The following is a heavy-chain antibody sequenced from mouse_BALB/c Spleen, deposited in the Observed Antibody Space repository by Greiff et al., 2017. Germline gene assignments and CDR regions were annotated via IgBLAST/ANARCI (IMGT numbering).Heavy chain of an antibody. Sequence: EVQLVESGGGLVKPGGSLKLSCAASGFTFSDYYMYWVRQTPEKRLEWVATISDGGRYSYYPDSVKGRFTISRDNAKNNLYLQMSSLKSEDTAMYYCARDIYDYDERPFAYWGQGTLVTVSA. D-gene: IGHD2-4*01. CDR3: ARDIYDYDERPFAY. CDR1: GFTFSDYY. CDR2: ISDGGRYS. V-gene: IGHV5-4*02. J-gene: IGHJ3*01.